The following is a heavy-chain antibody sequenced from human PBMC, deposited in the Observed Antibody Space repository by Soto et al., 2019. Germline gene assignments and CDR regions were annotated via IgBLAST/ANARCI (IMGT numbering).Heavy chain of an antibody. J-gene: IGHJ4*02. V-gene: IGHV3-30*18. D-gene: IGHD5-18*01. Sequence: QVQLVESGGGGVQPGRSLRLSCAASGFTFSTYGMHWVRQAPGKGLEWVAVISYDGSNQYYADSVKGRFTISRDNSKKTLYLQMSSLRAEDTAVYYCAKGVSYSVIDYWGQGNLVTVSS. CDR2: ISYDGSNQ. CDR1: GFTFSTYG. CDR3: AKGVSYSVIDY.